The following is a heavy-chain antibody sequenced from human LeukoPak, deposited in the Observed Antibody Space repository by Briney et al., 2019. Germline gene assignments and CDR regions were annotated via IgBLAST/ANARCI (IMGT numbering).Heavy chain of an antibody. Sequence: PGGSLRLSCVGSGFTFGDFAMSWVRQAPGAGPEWVSGICGDGGEKYYADFGKGRFTLSRDNSEHTMYLQMSSLRAEDTAVYYCAKDYFRRNGVYDAFDLWGHGTTVTVS. J-gene: IGHJ3*01. D-gene: IGHD3-9*01. CDR1: GFTFGDFA. CDR3: AKDYFRRNGVYDAFDL. V-gene: IGHV3-23*01. CDR2: ICGDGGEK.